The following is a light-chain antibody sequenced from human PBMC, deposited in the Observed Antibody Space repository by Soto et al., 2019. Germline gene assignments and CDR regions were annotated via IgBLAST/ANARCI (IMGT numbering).Light chain of an antibody. Sequence: QAVVTQPPSVSGAPGQRVTISCTGSSSNIGAGYDVHWYQQLPGTAPKLLIYGNSNQPSGVPDRFSGSKSGTSASLAITGLQAEDEADYYCQSYDSSLREVFGTGTKLTVL. V-gene: IGLV1-40*01. CDR3: QSYDSSLREV. J-gene: IGLJ1*01. CDR2: GNS. CDR1: SSNIGAGYD.